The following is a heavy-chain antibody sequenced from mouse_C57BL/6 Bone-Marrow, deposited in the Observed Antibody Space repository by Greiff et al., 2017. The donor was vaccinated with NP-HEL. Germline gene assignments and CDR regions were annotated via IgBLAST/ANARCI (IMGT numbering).Heavy chain of an antibody. D-gene: IGHD4-1*01. CDR1: GYTFTSYW. Sequence: QVQLKESGAELVMPGASVKLSCKASGYTFTSYWMHWVKQRPGQGLEWIGEIDPSDSYTNYNQKFKGKSTLTVDKSSSTAYMQLSSLTSEDSAVYYCARKGDWGYYFDYWGQGTTLTVSS. CDR2: IDPSDSYT. J-gene: IGHJ2*01. V-gene: IGHV1-69*01. CDR3: ARKGDWGYYFDY.